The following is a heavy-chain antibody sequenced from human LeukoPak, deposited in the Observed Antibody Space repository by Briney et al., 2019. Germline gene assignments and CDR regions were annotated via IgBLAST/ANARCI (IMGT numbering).Heavy chain of an antibody. CDR3: ARRHATMVRGVIIGSLFDY. J-gene: IGHJ4*02. Sequence: SKTLSLTCTVSGYSISSGYYWSWIRQPPGKGLEWIGEINHSGSTNYNPSLKSRVTISVDTSKNQFSLKLSSVTAADTAVYYCARRHATMVRGVIIGSLFDYWGQGTLVTVSS. V-gene: IGHV4-38-2*02. D-gene: IGHD3-10*01. CDR2: INHSGST. CDR1: GYSISSGYY.